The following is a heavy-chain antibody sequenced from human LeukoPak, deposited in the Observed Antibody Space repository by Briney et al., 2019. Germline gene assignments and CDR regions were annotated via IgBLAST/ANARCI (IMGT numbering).Heavy chain of an antibody. CDR1: GGSISSYY. CDR2: IYYSGST. CDR3: ARDLYTGYSSGWSWDY. D-gene: IGHD6-19*01. V-gene: IGHV4-59*12. Sequence: SETLSLTCTVSGGSISSYYWSWIRQPPGKGLEWIGYIYYSGSTNYNPSLKSRVTISVDTSKNQFSLKLSSVTAADTAVYYCARDLYTGYSSGWSWDYWGQGTLVTVSS. J-gene: IGHJ4*02.